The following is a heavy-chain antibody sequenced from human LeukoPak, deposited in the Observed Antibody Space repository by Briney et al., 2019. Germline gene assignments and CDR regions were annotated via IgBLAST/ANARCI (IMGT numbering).Heavy chain of an antibody. J-gene: IGHJ4*02. CDR2: IYYSGST. V-gene: IGHV4-30-4*08. D-gene: IGHD6-13*01. CDR1: GGSISSGDYY. Sequence: PSETLSLTCSVSGGSISSGDYYWSWIRQPPGKGLEWIGYIYYSGSTYYNPSLKSRVTISVDTSKNQFSLKLSSVTAADTAVYYCATYPTRYSSSHYWGQGTLVTVSS. CDR3: ATYPTRYSSSHY.